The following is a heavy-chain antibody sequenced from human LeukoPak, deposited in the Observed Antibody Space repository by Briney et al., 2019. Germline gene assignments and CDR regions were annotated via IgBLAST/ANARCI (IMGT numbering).Heavy chain of an antibody. CDR3: TTGDFHSAGLFGYYYYYMDV. V-gene: IGHV3-15*01. J-gene: IGHJ6*03. Sequence: GGSLRLSCAASGFTCSNAWMSWVRQAPGKGLEWVGRIKSKTDGGTTDYAAPVKGRFTISRDDSKNTLYLQMNSLKTEDTAVYYCTTGDFHSAGLFGYYYYYMDVWGKGTTVTVSS. CDR2: IKSKTDGGTT. D-gene: IGHD3-3*01. CDR1: GFTCSNAW.